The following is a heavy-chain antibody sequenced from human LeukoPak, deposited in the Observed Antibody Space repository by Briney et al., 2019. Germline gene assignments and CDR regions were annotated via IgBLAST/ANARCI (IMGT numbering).Heavy chain of an antibody. J-gene: IGHJ3*02. Sequence: PGGSLRLSCAASGFTFSSYAMSWVRQAPGKGLEWVSAISGSGGSTYYADSVKGRFTIARDNSKNTLYLQMNSLRPEDTAVYYCAKDLWLARRNVAFDIWGQGTMVTVSS. D-gene: IGHD6-19*01. CDR1: GFTFSSYA. V-gene: IGHV3-23*01. CDR2: ISGSGGST. CDR3: AKDLWLARRNVAFDI.